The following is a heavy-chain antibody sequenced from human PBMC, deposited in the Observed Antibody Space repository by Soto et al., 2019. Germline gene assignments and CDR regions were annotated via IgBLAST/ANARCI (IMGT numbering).Heavy chain of an antibody. D-gene: IGHD1-1*01. CDR2: IFYSGST. V-gene: IGHV4-39*01. CDR3: GRPSLPGASAWCAH. Sequence: SAPLSLTRSVSCDSISTRNNYWDWIRQPPGKGLDWIGSIFYSGSTYFSPSLKSRVTISIGTSKNQFSLKLTSVTAADTAVYYCGRPSLPGASAWCAHWGQGTLVTVSS. J-gene: IGHJ5*02. CDR1: CDSISTRNNY.